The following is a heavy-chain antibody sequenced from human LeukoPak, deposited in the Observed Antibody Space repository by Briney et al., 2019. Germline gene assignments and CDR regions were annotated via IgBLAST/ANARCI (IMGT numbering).Heavy chain of an antibody. Sequence: GASLRLSCAASGFTFSTFAMNWVRQAPGKGLEWVSAISGSGGSTYYADSVKGRFTISRDNSKNTLYLQMNSLRAEDTAVYYCAKDSGYSYGFDYWGQGTLVTVSS. D-gene: IGHD5-18*01. J-gene: IGHJ4*02. CDR3: AKDSGYSYGFDY. CDR2: ISGSGGST. V-gene: IGHV3-23*01. CDR1: GFTFSTFA.